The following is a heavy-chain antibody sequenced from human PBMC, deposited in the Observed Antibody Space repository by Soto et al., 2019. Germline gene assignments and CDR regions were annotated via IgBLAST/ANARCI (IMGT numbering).Heavy chain of an antibody. CDR2: MNPNSGNT. Sequence: ASVEACWKASGDRFTSDDSNWGRQATGQGLEWMGWMNPNSGNTGYAQKFQGRVTMTTSTSTSTAYMGMRRLRSDDTAVYYCARFVYSISDYYYYYYMDVWGKGTKVTVSS. CDR1: GDRFTSDD. J-gene: IGHJ6*03. CDR3: ARFVYSISDYYYYYYMDV. D-gene: IGHD4-4*01. V-gene: IGHV1-8*01.